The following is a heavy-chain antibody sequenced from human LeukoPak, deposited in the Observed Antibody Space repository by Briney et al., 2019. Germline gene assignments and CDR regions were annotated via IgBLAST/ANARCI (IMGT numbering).Heavy chain of an antibody. J-gene: IGHJ6*03. D-gene: IGHD5-24*01. CDR2: IYYSGST. CDR3: ARVELTTTIPLLYMDV. Sequence: PSETLSLTCTVSGGSIGSSSYYWGWIRQPPGKGLEWIGSIYYSGSTYYNPSLKSRVTISVDTSKNQFSLKLSSVTAADTAVYYCARVELTTTIPLLYMDVWGKGTTVTVSS. V-gene: IGHV4-39*07. CDR1: GGSIGSSSYY.